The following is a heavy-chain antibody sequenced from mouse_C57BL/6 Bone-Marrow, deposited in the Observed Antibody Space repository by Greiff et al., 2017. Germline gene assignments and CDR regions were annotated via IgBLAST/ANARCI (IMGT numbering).Heavy chain of an antibody. V-gene: IGHV1-52*01. CDR3: ARENDLYYAMDY. CDR2: IDPSDSET. J-gene: IGHJ4*01. Sequence: QVQLKQPGAELVRPGSSVKLSCKASGYTFTSYWMHWVKQRPIQGLEWIGNIDPSDSETHYNQKFKDKATLTVDKSSSTAYMQLSSLTSEDSAVYYCARENDLYYAMDYWGQGTSVTGSS. D-gene: IGHD2-3*01. CDR1: GYTFTSYW.